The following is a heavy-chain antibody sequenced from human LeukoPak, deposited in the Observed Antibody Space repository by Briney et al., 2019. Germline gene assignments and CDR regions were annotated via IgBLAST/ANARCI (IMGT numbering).Heavy chain of an antibody. CDR1: GYTFTSYG. D-gene: IGHD6-19*01. V-gene: IGHV1-18*01. CDR2: ISAYNGNT. J-gene: IGHJ6*03. Sequence: ASVKVSCKASGYTFTSYGISWVRQAPGQGLEWMGWISAYNGNTNYAQKLQGRVTMTTDTSTSTAYMELRSLRSDDTAVYYCARDSSGWYWSGYYYYYYMDVWGKGTTVTVSS. CDR3: ARDSSGWYWSGYYYYYYMDV.